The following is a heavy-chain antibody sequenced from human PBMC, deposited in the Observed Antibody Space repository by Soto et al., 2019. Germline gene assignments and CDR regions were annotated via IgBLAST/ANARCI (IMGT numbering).Heavy chain of an antibody. CDR1: GYTFTNYG. CDR3: ARGGSSWSAEYYEH. D-gene: IGHD6-13*01. CDR2: ISGYNGNT. Sequence: QVQLVQSGAEVKKPGASVKVSCKASGYTFTNYGISWVRQAPGQGPEWMGWISGYNGNTKYARKVQGRVTLTTDTSASTAYMALRGLRSDDTAVYYCARGGSSWSAEYYEHWGQGTLVTVSS. J-gene: IGHJ1*01. V-gene: IGHV1-18*01.